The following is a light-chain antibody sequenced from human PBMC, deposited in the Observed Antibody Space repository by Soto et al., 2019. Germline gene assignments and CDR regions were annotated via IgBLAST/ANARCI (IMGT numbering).Light chain of an antibody. J-gene: IGKJ1*01. CDR3: QHLGSSPPSWS. Sequence: ETVLTQSPGTLSLSPGERATLSCRASQSVGSSYLAWYQQQPAQAPSLLIYGASNRATGIPDRFSGSGSGTDFTLTLSRLELEDFAVYYCQHLGSSPPSWSFGPGTKVEVK. CDR1: QSVGSSY. V-gene: IGKV3-20*01. CDR2: GAS.